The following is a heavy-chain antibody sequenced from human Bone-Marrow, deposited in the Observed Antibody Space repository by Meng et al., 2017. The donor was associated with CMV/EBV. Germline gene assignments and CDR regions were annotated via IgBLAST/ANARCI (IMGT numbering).Heavy chain of an antibody. CDR3: ARVRLYPHYGMDV. CDR2: INPNSGGT. V-gene: IGHV1-2*02. D-gene: IGHD2-8*01. CDR1: GYTFTGYY. Sequence: ASVKVSCKASGYTFTGYYMHWVRQAPGQGLEWMGWINPNSGGTNYAQKFQGRVTMTRDTSISTAYMELSKLRSDDTAVYYCARVRLYPHYGMDVWGQGTTVTFSS. J-gene: IGHJ6*02.